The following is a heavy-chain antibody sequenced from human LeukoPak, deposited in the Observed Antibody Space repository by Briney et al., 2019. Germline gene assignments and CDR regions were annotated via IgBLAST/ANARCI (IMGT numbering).Heavy chain of an antibody. CDR2: ISSRASTI. D-gene: IGHD5-18*01. V-gene: IGHV3-48*03. J-gene: IGHJ4*01. CDR3: ARGRGIQLKYYFDH. CDR1: GFTFDFYD. Sequence: GGSLRLSCSASGFTFDFYDLNWVRQAPGKGVEWVSYISSRASTIFYADSVKGLFYITRDNAKNSLYLQMNSLRAEDTAVYYCARGRGIQLKYYFDHWGHGTLVTVSS.